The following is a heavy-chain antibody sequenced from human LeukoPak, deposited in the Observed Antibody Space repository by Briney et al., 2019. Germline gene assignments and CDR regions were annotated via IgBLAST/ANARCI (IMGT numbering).Heavy chain of an antibody. CDR3: AKDRVGSVSTDFQH. V-gene: IGHV3-23*01. CDR2: ISGSGGST. J-gene: IGHJ1*01. CDR1: GFTLSNYG. D-gene: IGHD1-26*01. Sequence: PGGSLRLSCAASGFTLSNYGMSWVRQAPGKGLEWVSTISGSGGSTYYADSVKGRFTISRDNSKNTLYLQMNSLRAEDTAVYYCAKDRVGSVSTDFQHWGQGTLVTVSS.